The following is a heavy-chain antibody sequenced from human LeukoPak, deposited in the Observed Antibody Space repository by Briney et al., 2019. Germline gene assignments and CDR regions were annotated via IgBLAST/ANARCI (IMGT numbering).Heavy chain of an antibody. D-gene: IGHD4-23*01. CDR3: ARRAGGYSHPYDY. Sequence: PGGSLRLSCAAYGFTFSNYAMSWVRQAPGQGLEWVSAISDSGGDTYHADSVKGRFTISRDNSKNTLYLQMNSLRAEDTAVYYCARRAGGYSHPYDYWGQGILVTVSS. CDR1: GFTFSNYA. J-gene: IGHJ4*02. CDR2: ISDSGGDT. V-gene: IGHV3-23*01.